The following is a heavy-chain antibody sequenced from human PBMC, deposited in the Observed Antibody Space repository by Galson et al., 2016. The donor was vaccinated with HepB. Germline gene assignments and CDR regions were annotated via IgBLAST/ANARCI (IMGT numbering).Heavy chain of an antibody. D-gene: IGHD1-7*01. CDR1: GGSFSGYY. CDR2: INHSGST. V-gene: IGHV4-34*01. J-gene: IGHJ4*02. CDR3: AKKGRWHYAAPYYFDS. Sequence: SETLSLTCAVHGGSFSGYYWNWIRQPAGKGPEWIGEINHSGSTNYNPSLKGRVTISVDMSKNQFSLRLNSVTAADTAVYYCAKKGRWHYAAPYYFDSWGQGTLVTASS.